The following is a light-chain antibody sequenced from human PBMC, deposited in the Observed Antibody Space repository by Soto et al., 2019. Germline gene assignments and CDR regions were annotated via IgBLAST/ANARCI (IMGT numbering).Light chain of an antibody. V-gene: IGLV2-14*01. CDR3: SSYTTSSTLV. CDR2: DVS. CDR1: SSDLGGYNY. Sequence: QSALTQPASVSGSPGQSITIYCTGTSSDLGGYNYVSWYQQHPGKAPKLMIYDVSNRPSGVSNRFSGSKSGNTASLTISGLQAEDEADYYCSSYTTSSTLVFGGGTKLTVL. J-gene: IGLJ2*01.